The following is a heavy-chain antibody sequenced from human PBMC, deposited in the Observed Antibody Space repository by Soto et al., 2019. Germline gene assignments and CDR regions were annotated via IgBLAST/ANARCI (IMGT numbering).Heavy chain of an antibody. J-gene: IGHJ6*02. CDR3: AREVVPTPQPPSSVMDV. CDR1: GFSISSLW. D-gene: IGHD2-2*01. Sequence: AGGSLRLSCAASGFSISSLWMHWVRRAPGKGLVWVSRINSDGTDTNYADSVKGRFTMSRDNTKNTLYLQMNSLRAEDTAVYYCAREVVPTPQPPSSVMDVWGLGTTVTVSS. V-gene: IGHV3-74*01. CDR2: INSDGTDT.